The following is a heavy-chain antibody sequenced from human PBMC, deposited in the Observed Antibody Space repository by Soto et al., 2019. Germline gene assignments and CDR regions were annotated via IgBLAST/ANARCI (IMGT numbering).Heavy chain of an antibody. Sequence: QVQLVQSGAEVKKPGASVKVSCKASGYTFTGYYMHWVRQAPGQGLEWMGWINPNSGGTNYAQKFQGWVTMTRDTSISTAYMEVSRLRSDDTAVYYWARDRVPVAGNGSDAFDIWGQGTMVTVSS. D-gene: IGHD6-19*01. CDR2: INPNSGGT. V-gene: IGHV1-2*04. CDR1: GYTFTGYY. J-gene: IGHJ3*02. CDR3: ARDRVPVAGNGSDAFDI.